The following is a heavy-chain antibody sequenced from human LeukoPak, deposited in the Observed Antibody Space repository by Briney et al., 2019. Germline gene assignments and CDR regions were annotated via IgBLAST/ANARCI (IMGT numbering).Heavy chain of an antibody. CDR1: GGSFSGYY. CDR2: INHSGST. J-gene: IGHJ6*03. V-gene: IGHV4-34*01. Sequence: SETLSLTCAVYGGSFSGYYWSWIRQPPGKGLEWIGEINHSGSTNYNPSLKSRVTISVDTSKNQFSLKLSSVTAADTAVYYCARDRFDDSSGYYYHYYYMDVWGKGTTVTVSS. D-gene: IGHD3-22*01. CDR3: ARDRFDDSSGYYYHYYYMDV.